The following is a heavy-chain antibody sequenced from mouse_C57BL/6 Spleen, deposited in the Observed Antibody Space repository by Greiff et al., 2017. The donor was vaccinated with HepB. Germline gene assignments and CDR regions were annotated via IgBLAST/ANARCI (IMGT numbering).Heavy chain of an antibody. V-gene: IGHV1-82*01. D-gene: IGHD1-1*01. J-gene: IGHJ4*01. CDR1: GYAFSSSW. CDR3: ARGVLRSLYAMDY. Sequence: VKLMESGPELVKPGASVKISCKASGYAFSSSWMNWVKQRPGKGLEWIGRIYPGDGDTNYNGKFKGKATLTPDKSSSTAYMQLSSLTSEDSAVYFCARGVLRSLYAMDYWGQGTSVTVSS. CDR2: IYPGDGDT.